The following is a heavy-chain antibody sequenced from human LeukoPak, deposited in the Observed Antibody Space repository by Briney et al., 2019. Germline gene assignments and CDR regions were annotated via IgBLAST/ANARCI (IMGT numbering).Heavy chain of an antibody. CDR3: AREANRGSASHAFDI. CDR2: INHSGST. D-gene: IGHD3-10*01. CDR1: GGSFSGYY. J-gene: IGHJ3*02. Sequence: SETLSLTCAVYGGSFSGYYWSWIRQPPGKGLEWIGEINHSGSTNYNPSLKSRVTISVDTSKNQFSLKLSSVTAADTAVYYCAREANRGSASHAFDIWGQGTIVTVSS. V-gene: IGHV4-34*01.